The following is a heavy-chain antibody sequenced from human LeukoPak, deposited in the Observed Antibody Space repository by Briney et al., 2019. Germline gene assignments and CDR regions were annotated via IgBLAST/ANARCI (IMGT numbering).Heavy chain of an antibody. CDR2: IYYSGST. Sequence: PSETLSLTCTVSGGSVSTDDYYWSWIRQPPGKGLEWIGYIYYSGSTNYNPSLKSRVTISVDTSKNQFSLKLSSVTAADTAVYYCARGYNYYDSSGYRFDYWGQGTLVTVSS. CDR1: GGSVSTDDYY. J-gene: IGHJ4*02. CDR3: ARGYNYYDSSGYRFDY. V-gene: IGHV4-61*08. D-gene: IGHD3-22*01.